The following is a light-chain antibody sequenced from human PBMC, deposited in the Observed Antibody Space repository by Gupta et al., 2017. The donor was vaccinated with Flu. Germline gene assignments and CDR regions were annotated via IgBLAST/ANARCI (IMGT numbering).Light chain of an antibody. CDR3: QTWDNNTGV. J-gene: IGLJ1*01. CDR2: QDS. V-gene: IGLV3-1*01. Sequence: SYELTQPPSVSVSPGQTASLSCSGDKLGDKYACWYQQKPGRSPVLVIFQDSKRPSGIPERFSGSNSGNTATLTISGTQAMDEADYYCQTWDNNTGVFGTGTKVTVL. CDR1: KLGDKY.